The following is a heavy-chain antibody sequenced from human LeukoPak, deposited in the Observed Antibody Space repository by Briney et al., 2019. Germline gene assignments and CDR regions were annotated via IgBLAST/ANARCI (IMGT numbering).Heavy chain of an antibody. D-gene: IGHD6-13*01. Sequence: GGSLRLSCAASGFTFSSYWMSWVRQAPGKGLEWVANIKQDGSEKYYVDSVKGRFTISRDNAKNSLYLQMNSLRAEDTALYYCAKDRGFIAAGGADYWGQGTLVTVSS. CDR3: AKDRGFIAAGGADY. CDR1: GFTFSSYW. J-gene: IGHJ4*02. V-gene: IGHV3-7*03. CDR2: IKQDGSEK.